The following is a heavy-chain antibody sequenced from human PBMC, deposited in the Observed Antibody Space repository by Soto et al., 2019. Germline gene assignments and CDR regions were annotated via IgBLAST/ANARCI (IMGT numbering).Heavy chain of an antibody. CDR1: GGNFTSYA. CDR2: IVPLFGTT. Sequence: QVQLVQSGAEVKKPGSSVKVSCKASGGNFTSYAISWVRQAPGQGLEFMGGIVPLFGTTNYAHKIRGRVTVTADESTSTVYMEMSSLRSEDTAGDYCAKASGRSWYNWFDPWGQGTLVTVST. CDR3: AKASGRSWYNWFDP. D-gene: IGHD6-13*01. J-gene: IGHJ5*02. V-gene: IGHV1-69*01.